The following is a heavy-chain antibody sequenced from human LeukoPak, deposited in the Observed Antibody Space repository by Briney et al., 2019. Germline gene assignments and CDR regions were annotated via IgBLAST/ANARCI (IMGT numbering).Heavy chain of an antibody. Sequence: PSETLSLTCTVSGYSISSGYYWGWIRQPPGKGLEWIGSTYHSGSTYYNPSLKSRVTISVDTSKNQFSLKLSSVTAADTAVYYCASAPPSGFTRFDYWGQGTLVTVSS. CDR3: ASAPPSGFTRFDY. CDR1: GYSISSGYY. D-gene: IGHD3-10*01. CDR2: TYHSGST. V-gene: IGHV4-38-2*02. J-gene: IGHJ4*02.